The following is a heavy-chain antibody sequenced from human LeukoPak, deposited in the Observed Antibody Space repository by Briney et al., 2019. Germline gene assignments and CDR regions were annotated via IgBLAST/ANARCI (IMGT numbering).Heavy chain of an antibody. V-gene: IGHV5-51*01. CDR1: GYSFTSYW. CDR2: IYPGDSDT. Sequence: GESLKISCKGSGYSFTSYWIGWVRQMPGKGLEWMGIIYPGDSDTRYSPSFQGQVTISADKSISTAYLQWSSLKASDTAMYYCARQHDSVLRGWFRPGEYYFDYWGQGTLVTVSS. J-gene: IGHJ4*02. CDR3: ARQHDSVLRGWFRPGEYYFDY. D-gene: IGHD3-16*01.